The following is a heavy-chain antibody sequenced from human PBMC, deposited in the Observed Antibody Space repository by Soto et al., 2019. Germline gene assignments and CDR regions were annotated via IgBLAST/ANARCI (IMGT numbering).Heavy chain of an antibody. V-gene: IGHV3-9*01. CDR2: ISWNSGSI. J-gene: IGHJ3*02. D-gene: IGHD6-13*01. Sequence: GGSLRLSCAASGFTFDDYAMHWVRQAPGKGLEWVSGISWNSGSIGYADSVKGRFTISRDNAKNSLYLQMNSLRAEDTALYYCAKDPSSSLASAFDIWGQGTMVTVSS. CDR1: GFTFDDYA. CDR3: AKDPSSSLASAFDI.